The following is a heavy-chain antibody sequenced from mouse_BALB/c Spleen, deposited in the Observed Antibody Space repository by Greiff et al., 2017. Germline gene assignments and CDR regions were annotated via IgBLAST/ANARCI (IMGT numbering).Heavy chain of an antibody. Sequence: EVQLQQSGAELVKPGASVKLSCTASGFNIKDTYMHWVKQRPEQGLEWIGRIDPANGNTKYDPKFQGKATITADTSSNTAYLQLSSLTSEDTAVYYLAREGYYDYDRAPFAYWGQGTLVTVSA. V-gene: IGHV14-3*02. CDR1: GFNIKDTY. J-gene: IGHJ3*01. CDR3: AREGYYDYDRAPFAY. D-gene: IGHD2-4*01. CDR2: IDPANGNT.